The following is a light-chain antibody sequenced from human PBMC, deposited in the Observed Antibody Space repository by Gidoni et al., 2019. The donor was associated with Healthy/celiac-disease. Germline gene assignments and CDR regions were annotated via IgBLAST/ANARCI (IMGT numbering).Light chain of an antibody. CDR2: EVS. J-gene: IGLJ1*01. V-gene: IGLV2-23*02. CDR3: CSYAGSSTFSYV. Sequence: QSALTQPASVSGSPGQSITISCTGTSSDVGSYKLVSWYHQHPGKAPKLMIYEVSKRPSGVSNRFAGSKSGNTASLTISGLQAEDEADYYCCSYAGSSTFSYVFGTGTKVSVL. CDR1: SSDVGSYKL.